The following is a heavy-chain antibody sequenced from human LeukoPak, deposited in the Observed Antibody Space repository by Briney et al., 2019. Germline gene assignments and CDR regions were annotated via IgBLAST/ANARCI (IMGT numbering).Heavy chain of an antibody. D-gene: IGHD2-2*01. CDR2: ISGSGGST. V-gene: IGHV3-23*01. CDR3: AKVRYCSSTSCYYFNY. Sequence: GGSLRLSCAASGFTFSSYAMSWVRQAPGKGLERVSAISGSGGSTYYADSVKGRFTISRDNSKNTLYLQMNSLRAEDTAVYYCAKVRYCSSTSCYYFNYWGQGTLVTVSS. CDR1: GFTFSSYA. J-gene: IGHJ4*02.